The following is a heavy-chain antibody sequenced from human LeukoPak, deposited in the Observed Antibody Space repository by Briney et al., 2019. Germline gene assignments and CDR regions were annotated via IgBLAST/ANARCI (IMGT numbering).Heavy chain of an antibody. V-gene: IGHV3-74*01. J-gene: IGHJ3*02. Sequence: GGSLRLSCAASGFTFSTSWMHWFRQAPGRGLVWVSRIKSDGSSTTYADSVKGRFTISRDNAKNTLYLQMNSLRAEDTAVYYCARDQYSSTWYRGAFDIWGQGTMDAVSS. D-gene: IGHD6-13*01. CDR1: GFTFSTSW. CDR2: IKSDGSST. CDR3: ARDQYSSTWYRGAFDI.